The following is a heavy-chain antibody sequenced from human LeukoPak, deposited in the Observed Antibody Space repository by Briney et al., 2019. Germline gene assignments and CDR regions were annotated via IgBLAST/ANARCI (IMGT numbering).Heavy chain of an antibody. Sequence: GGSLRLSCAASGFTFSSYAMSWVRQAPGKGLEWVSAISGSGGSTYYADSVKGRFTISRDNSKNTLYLQMNSLRAEDTAVYYCAKGSTPPDYDFWSGPNDAFDIWGQGTMVTVPS. CDR2: ISGSGGST. D-gene: IGHD3-3*01. CDR1: GFTFSSYA. J-gene: IGHJ3*02. V-gene: IGHV3-23*01. CDR3: AKGSTPPDYDFWSGPNDAFDI.